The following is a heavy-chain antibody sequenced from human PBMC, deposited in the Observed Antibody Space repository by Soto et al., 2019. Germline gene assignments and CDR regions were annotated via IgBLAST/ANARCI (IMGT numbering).Heavy chain of an antibody. CDR3: ARGEITLVRGAIYYDGMAI. V-gene: IGHV4-30-4*08. CDR2: SYYTAST. Sequence: TLSLTCSLCRGTMSRDDYYWISIRNPPGKGLEWIGYSYYTASTYDSPSLKSRGTISVDTPKNQFALKLSSVTAADTAVYYSARGEITLVRGAIYYDGMAICCQGPTVT. CDR1: RGTMSRDDYY. J-gene: IGHJ6*02. D-gene: IGHD3-10*01.